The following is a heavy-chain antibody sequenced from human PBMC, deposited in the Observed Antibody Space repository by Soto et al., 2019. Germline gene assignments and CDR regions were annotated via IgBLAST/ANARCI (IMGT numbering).Heavy chain of an antibody. D-gene: IGHD2-2*01. Sequence: QVQLVESGGGVVQPGRSLRLSCAASGFTFSGYGMHWVRQAPGKGLEWVAVVSYDGSDKYYADYVKGRLTISRDNSKNTLYLQVNSLRTEDTAVYYCAKSVVRPPYYYYGMDVWGQGTTVTVSS. CDR3: AKSVVRPPYYYYGMDV. V-gene: IGHV3-30*18. J-gene: IGHJ6*02. CDR2: VSYDGSDK. CDR1: GFTFSGYG.